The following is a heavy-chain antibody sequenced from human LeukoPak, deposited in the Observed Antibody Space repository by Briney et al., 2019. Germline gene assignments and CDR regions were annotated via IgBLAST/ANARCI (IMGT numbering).Heavy chain of an antibody. V-gene: IGHV1-18*01. CDR3: ARTSGVSAAGSPYYFDY. D-gene: IGHD6-13*01. CDR2: ISPYSGNT. CDR1: GYTFHNYG. J-gene: IGHJ4*02. Sequence: GASVKVSCKASGYTFHNYGISWVRQAPGQGLEWMGWISPYSGNTDYTERLQGRVTMTTDTSTTTALMELRSLRSDDTAVYYCARTSGVSAAGSPYYFDYWGQGTLVTVSS.